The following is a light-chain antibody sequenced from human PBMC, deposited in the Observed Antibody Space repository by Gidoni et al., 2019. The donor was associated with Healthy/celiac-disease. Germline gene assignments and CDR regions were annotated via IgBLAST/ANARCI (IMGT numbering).Light chain of an antibody. V-gene: IGLV2-14*03. Sequence: QPALTQPASVYGSPRQSLTISRTGTSSDFGGYNYVSWYQQHPGKAPKLMIYDVSNRPSGVSNRFSGSKSGNTASLTISGLQAEDEADYYCSSYTSSSPPRFGGGTKLTVL. CDR3: SSYTSSSPPR. CDR1: SSDFGGYNY. J-gene: IGLJ2*01. CDR2: DVS.